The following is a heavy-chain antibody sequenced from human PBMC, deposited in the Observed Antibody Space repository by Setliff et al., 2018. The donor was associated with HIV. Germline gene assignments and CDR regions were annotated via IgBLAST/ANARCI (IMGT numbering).Heavy chain of an antibody. CDR1: GGSISSDNW. Sequence: PSETLSLTCAVSGGSISSDNWLTWVRQPPGKGLEWIGEIYHSEYTNYNASLKSRVSMSVDKSKYQFSLKLTSVTAADTAVYYCARGHCSGTNCYGVDYYGMDVWGQGTTVTVSS. CDR2: IYHSEYT. D-gene: IGHD2-2*01. CDR3: ARGHCSGTNCYGVDYYGMDV. J-gene: IGHJ6*02. V-gene: IGHV4-4*02.